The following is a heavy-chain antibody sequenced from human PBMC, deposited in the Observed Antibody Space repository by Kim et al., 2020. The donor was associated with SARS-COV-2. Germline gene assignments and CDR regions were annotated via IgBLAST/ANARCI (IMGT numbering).Heavy chain of an antibody. V-gene: IGHV3-48*02. CDR2: ISVTDAI. D-gene: IGHD7-27*01. CDR1: GFTFTTYN. Sequence: GGSLRLSCAASGFTFTTYNMNWVRQAPGKGLEWISYISVTDAIYYADSVQGRFTTSRDYAKNSLDLQMNSLRDEDTAVYYCARDWNWGIDVWGQGTLVT. J-gene: IGHJ4*02. CDR3: ARDWNWGIDV.